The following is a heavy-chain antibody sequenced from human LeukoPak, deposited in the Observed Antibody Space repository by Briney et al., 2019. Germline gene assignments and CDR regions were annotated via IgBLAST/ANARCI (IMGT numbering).Heavy chain of an antibody. CDR1: GFTFSSYT. Sequence: KPGGSLRLSCAASGFTFSSYTMNWVRQAPGKGLEWVSSISSSSGYIYYADSVKGRFTISRDNAKNSLYLQLNSLRAEDTAVYYCVNDCSSSSCYDYWGQGTLVTVSS. J-gene: IGHJ4*02. D-gene: IGHD2-2*01. CDR3: VNDCSSSSCYDY. V-gene: IGHV3-21*01. CDR2: ISSSSGYI.